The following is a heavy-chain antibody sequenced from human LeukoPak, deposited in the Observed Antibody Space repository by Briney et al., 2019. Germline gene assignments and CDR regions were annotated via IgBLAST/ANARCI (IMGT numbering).Heavy chain of an antibody. V-gene: IGHV3-23*01. Sequence: PGGSLRLSWAASGFTFSSYAMSWDRQAQGKGLEWVSATSSSGGSTYYADSMKGRFTISRDNSKNTLYLQMNNLRAEDTAVYYCARDLRDYYGSGSYYIVGWYWGKVTLVTVSS. D-gene: IGHD3-10*01. J-gene: IGHJ4*02. CDR3: ARDLRDYYGSGSYYIVGWY. CDR2: TSSSGGST. CDR1: GFTFSSYA.